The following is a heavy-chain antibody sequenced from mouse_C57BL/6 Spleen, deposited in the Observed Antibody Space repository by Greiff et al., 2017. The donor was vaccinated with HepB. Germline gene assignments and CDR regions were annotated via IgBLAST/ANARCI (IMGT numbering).Heavy chain of an antibody. Sequence: EVKLQESGGGLVKPGGSLKLSCAASGFTFSDYGMHWVRQAPEKGLEWVAYISSGSSTIYYADTVKGRFTISRDNAKNTLFLQMTSPRSEDTAMYYCARGICYDYTGYFDVWGTGTTVTVSS. J-gene: IGHJ1*03. CDR1: GFTFSDYG. D-gene: IGHD2-4*01. CDR3: ARGICYDYTGYFDV. CDR2: ISSGSSTI. V-gene: IGHV5-17*01.